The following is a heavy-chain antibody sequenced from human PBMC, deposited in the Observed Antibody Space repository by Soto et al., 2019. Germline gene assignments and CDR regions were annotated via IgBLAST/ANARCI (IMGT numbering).Heavy chain of an antibody. J-gene: IGHJ6*02. Sequence: GESLKISCKGFGYSFDNYWIGWVRQMPGKGLEWMGVIYPGDSDTRYSPSFQGQVAISADKFISTAYLQWRSLEASDTAMYYCARNQLRQFYYGMDVWGQGTTVTVSS. CDR3: ARNQLRQFYYGMDV. V-gene: IGHV5-51*01. CDR1: GYSFDNYW. CDR2: IYPGDSDT. D-gene: IGHD3-10*01.